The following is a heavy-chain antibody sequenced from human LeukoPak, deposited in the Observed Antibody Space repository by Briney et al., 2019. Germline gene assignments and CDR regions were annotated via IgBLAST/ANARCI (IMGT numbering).Heavy chain of an antibody. CDR1: GGSFSGYY. J-gene: IGHJ4*02. Sequence: SETLSLTCAVSGGSFSGYYCTWIRQAPGKGLEWIGEIHPSGSTNYNPSLMSRVSLSLDTSKNQFSLRLSSVTAADTAVYFCARGLDTYKSGVDWGQGTLVTVSS. V-gene: IGHV4-34*01. D-gene: IGHD1-26*01. CDR2: IHPSGST. CDR3: ARGLDTYKSGVD.